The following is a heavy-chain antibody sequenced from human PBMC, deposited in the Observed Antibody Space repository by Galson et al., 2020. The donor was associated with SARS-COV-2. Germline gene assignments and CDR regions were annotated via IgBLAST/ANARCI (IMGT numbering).Heavy chain of an antibody. Sequence: TGGSLRLSCAASGLTVSSNYMSWVRQAPGKGLEWVSVIYSGGSTYYADSVKGRFTISRDTSKNTLYLQMNSLRAEDTAVYYCVKDGSVVLAAIGGYESYYYYGMDVWGQGTTVTVSS. CDR1: GLTVSSNY. CDR3: VKDGSVVLAAIGGYESYYYYGMDV. CDR2: IYSGGST. D-gene: IGHD2-2*02. V-gene: IGHV3-66*02. J-gene: IGHJ6*02.